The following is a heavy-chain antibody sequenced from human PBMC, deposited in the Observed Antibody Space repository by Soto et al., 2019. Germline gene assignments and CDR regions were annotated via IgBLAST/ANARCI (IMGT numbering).Heavy chain of an antibody. V-gene: IGHV3-11*01. Sequence: PGGSLRLSCAASGFTFSDYYMNWIRQAPGKGLEWVSYISSSGTTIYYADSVKGRFTISRDNAKNSLYLQMNSLRAEDTAGYYCARVLYSRAPFDYWGQGTLLTVSS. J-gene: IGHJ4*02. CDR2: ISSSGTTI. CDR3: ARVLYSRAPFDY. D-gene: IGHD5-18*01. CDR1: GFTFSDYY.